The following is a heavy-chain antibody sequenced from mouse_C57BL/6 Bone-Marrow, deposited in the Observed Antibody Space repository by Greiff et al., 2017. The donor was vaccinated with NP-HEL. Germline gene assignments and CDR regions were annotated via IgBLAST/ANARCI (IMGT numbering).Heavy chain of an antibody. CDR1: GYTFTSYW. D-gene: IGHD2-5*01. J-gene: IGHJ4*01. Sequence: QVQLQQSGAELAKPGASVKLSCKASGYTFTSYWMPWVKQRPGQGLEWIGYINPSSGYPKYTQKFTEKAPLTADNSSSTAYMQLSSLTYEDSAVYYCARSAYYSNPYYAMDYWGQGTSVTVSS. CDR3: ARSAYYSNPYYAMDY. CDR2: INPSSGYP. V-gene: IGHV1-7*01.